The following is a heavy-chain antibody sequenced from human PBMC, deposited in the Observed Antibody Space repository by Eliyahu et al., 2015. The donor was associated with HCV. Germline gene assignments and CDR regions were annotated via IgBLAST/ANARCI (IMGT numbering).Heavy chain of an antibody. J-gene: IGHJ3*02. CDR1: GXTFTSYA. D-gene: IGHD3-9*01. V-gene: IGHV1-3*01. Sequence: QVQLVXSGAEVKKPGASVKVSCKASGXTFTSYAMHWVRQAPGQRLEGMGWINAGNGNTKYSQKFQGRVTITRDTSASXAYMELSSLRSEDTAVYYCARESFVLRYFDWLPRGDAFDIWGQGTXVTVSS. CDR2: INAGNGNT. CDR3: ARESFVLRYFDWLPRGDAFDI.